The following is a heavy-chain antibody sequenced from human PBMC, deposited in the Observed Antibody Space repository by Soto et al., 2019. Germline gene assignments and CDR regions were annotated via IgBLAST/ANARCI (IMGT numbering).Heavy chain of an antibody. Sequence: SETLSLTCAVYGGSFSGYYWSWIRQPPGKGLECIGEINHSGSTIYNPSLKSRVTLSVDKSKNQFSLKLSSVTAADTAVYYCARVSGSYYYGMDVWGQGTTVTVSS. CDR3: ARVSGSYYYGMDV. CDR1: GGSFSGYY. J-gene: IGHJ6*02. V-gene: IGHV4-34*01. D-gene: IGHD1-26*01. CDR2: INHSGST.